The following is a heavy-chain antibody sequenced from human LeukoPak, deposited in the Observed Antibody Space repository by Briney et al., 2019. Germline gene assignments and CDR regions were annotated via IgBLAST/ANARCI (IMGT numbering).Heavy chain of an antibody. D-gene: IGHD6-19*01. J-gene: IGHJ4*02. CDR1: GFTFHNYA. Sequence: GGSLRLACAASGFTFHNYAMHWVRQAPGKGLEWVSLIKGNGDTTYNADSGKGRFTISRDNSKNSLYLQINSLRTEDTALYYCAKDIGSGWSFDYWGQGTLVTASS. V-gene: IGHV3-43*02. CDR2: IKGNGDTT. CDR3: AKDIGSGWSFDY.